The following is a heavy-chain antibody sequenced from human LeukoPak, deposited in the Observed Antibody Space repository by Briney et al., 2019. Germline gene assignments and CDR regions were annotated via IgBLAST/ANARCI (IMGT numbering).Heavy chain of an antibody. V-gene: IGHV3-49*03. J-gene: IGHJ4*02. D-gene: IGHD3-16*01. CDR1: GFTFGDYA. CDR2: IRSKAYGGTT. Sequence: GRSLRLSCTASGFTFGDYAMSWFRQAPGKGLEWVGFIRSKAYGGTTEYAASVKGRFTISRDDSKSIAYLQMNSLKTEDTAVYYCTRGAGVDYVWGSYQLDYWGQGTLVTVSS. CDR3: TRGAGVDYVWGSYQLDY.